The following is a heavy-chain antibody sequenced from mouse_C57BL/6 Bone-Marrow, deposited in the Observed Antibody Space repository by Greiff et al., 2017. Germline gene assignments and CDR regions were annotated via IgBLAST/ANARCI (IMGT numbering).Heavy chain of an antibody. V-gene: IGHV5-4*01. CDR1: GFTFSSYA. D-gene: IGHD2-12*01. J-gene: IGHJ4*01. CDR3: ARDKYYSQEDYYAMDY. CDR2: ISDGGSYT. Sequence: EVKLMESGGGLVKPGGSLKLSCAASGFTFSSYAMSWVRQTPEKRLEWVATISDGGSYTYYPDNVKGRFTISRDNAKNNLYLQMSHLMSEDTAMYYCARDKYYSQEDYYAMDYWGQGNSVTVSS.